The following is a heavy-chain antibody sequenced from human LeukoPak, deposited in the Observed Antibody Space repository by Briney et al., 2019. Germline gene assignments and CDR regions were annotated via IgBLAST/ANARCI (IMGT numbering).Heavy chain of an antibody. J-gene: IGHJ3*01. D-gene: IGHD2-21*02. Sequence: ASVKVSCKTSGYSFTGYYIHWVRQAPGQGLEWVGYINPNTGGTKYAQKFQDRITMTRDTSITTVYVELSGLKSDDTAIYYCARPLLLAGAFDLWAQGTLVAVSS. CDR2: INPNTGGT. CDR1: GYSFTGYY. V-gene: IGHV1-2*02. CDR3: ARPLLLAGAFDL.